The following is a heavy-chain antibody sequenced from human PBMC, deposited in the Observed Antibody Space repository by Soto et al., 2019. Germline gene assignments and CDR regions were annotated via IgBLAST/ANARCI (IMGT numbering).Heavy chain of an antibody. CDR3: ARDTTTVVD. D-gene: IGHD4-17*01. V-gene: IGHV4-31*02. J-gene: IGHJ4*02. CDR2: IYYSGST. CDR1: GFTFSSYA. Sequence: LRLSCAASGFTFSSYAMSWVRQAPGKGLEWIGYIYYSGSTYYNPSLKSRVTISVDTSKNQFSLKLSSVTAADTAVYYCARDTTTVVDWGQGTLVTVSS.